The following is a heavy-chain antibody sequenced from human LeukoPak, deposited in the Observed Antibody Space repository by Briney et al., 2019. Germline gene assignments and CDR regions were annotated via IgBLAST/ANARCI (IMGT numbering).Heavy chain of an antibody. CDR3: AREGVGSSYHDAFDI. J-gene: IGHJ3*02. Sequence: KPSETLSLTCTVSGGSISSYYWSWIRQPPGKGLEWIGYIYYSGSTNYNPSLKSRVTISVDTSKNQFSLKLSSVTAADTAVYYCAREGVGSSYHDAFDIWGQGTMVTVSS. CDR1: GGSISSYY. D-gene: IGHD6-6*01. CDR2: IYYSGST. V-gene: IGHV4-59*01.